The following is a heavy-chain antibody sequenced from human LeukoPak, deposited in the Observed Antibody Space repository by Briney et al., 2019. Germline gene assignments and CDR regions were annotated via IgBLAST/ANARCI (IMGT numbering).Heavy chain of an antibody. CDR2: ISSSSSYI. CDR1: GFTFSSYS. J-gene: IGHJ4*02. Sequence: PGGSLRLSCAASGFTFSSYSMNWVRQAPGKGLEWVSSISSSSSYIYYADSVKGRFTISRDNSKSTLYLQMGSLRTEDTAVYYCVRDFSNYVAFFDSWGQGVPVIVSS. CDR3: VRDFSNYVAFFDS. V-gene: IGHV3-21*01. D-gene: IGHD4-11*01.